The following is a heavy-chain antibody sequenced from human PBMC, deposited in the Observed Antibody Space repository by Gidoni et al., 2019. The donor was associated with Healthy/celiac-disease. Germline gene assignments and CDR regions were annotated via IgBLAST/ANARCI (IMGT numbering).Heavy chain of an antibody. CDR1: GFTFSSYC. J-gene: IGHJ4*02. V-gene: IGHV3-33*01. Sequence: QVQLVESGGGVVQPGRSLRLSCAASGFTFSSYCMHWVRQAPGKGLEWVAVIWYDGSNKYYADSVKGRFTISRDNSKNTLYLQMNSLRAEDTAVYYCARDERLWYSSGWHYFDYWGQGTLVTVSS. CDR2: IWYDGSNK. CDR3: ARDERLWYSSGWHYFDY. D-gene: IGHD6-19*01.